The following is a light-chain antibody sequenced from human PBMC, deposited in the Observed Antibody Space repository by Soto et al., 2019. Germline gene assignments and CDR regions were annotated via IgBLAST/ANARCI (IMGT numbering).Light chain of an antibody. J-gene: IGKJ5*01. Sequence: DVVMTQSPLSLPVTLGQPASISCRSNQSLVHSDGIAYFSWFQQRPGRSPRRLIYKVSNRDSGGPARFSGSGSGTDFALKISRVEAEDVGVYYCMQGTHWQITFGQGTRLEIK. CDR2: KVS. CDR3: MQGTHWQIT. V-gene: IGKV2-30*02. CDR1: QSLVHSDGIAY.